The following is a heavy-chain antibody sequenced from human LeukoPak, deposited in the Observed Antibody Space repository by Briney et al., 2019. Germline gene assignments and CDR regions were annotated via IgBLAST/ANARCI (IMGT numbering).Heavy chain of an antibody. CDR1: GFTFSSYG. Sequence: GRSLRLSCAASGFTFSSYGMHWVRQAPGKGLEWVAIIWYDGSNKFYSDSVKGRFTISRDNSKNTLYLQMNSLRAEDTAVYYCARQGDILTGAFDIWGQGTMVTVSS. CDR2: IWYDGSNK. CDR3: ARQGDILTGAFDI. D-gene: IGHD3-9*01. V-gene: IGHV3-33*01. J-gene: IGHJ3*02.